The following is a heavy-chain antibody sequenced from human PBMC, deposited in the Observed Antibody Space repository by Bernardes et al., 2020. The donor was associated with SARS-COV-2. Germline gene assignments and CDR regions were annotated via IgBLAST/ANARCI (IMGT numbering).Heavy chain of an antibody. V-gene: IGHV1-18*01. CDR3: ARVRQQWLVNDAFDI. D-gene: IGHD6-19*01. Sequence: ASVKVSCKASGYNFISFVISWVRQAPGQGLEWMGWISTYNGNTNYAQKVQGRVTMTTDTSTSTAYMELRSLRSDDTAVYYCARVRQQWLVNDAFDIWGQGTRVTVSS. CDR1: GYNFISFV. J-gene: IGHJ3*02. CDR2: ISTYNGNT.